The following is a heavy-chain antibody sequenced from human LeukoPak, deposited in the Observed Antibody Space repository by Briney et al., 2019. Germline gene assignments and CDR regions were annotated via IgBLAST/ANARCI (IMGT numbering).Heavy chain of an antibody. V-gene: IGHV3-23*01. D-gene: IGHD3-22*01. CDR1: GFTFSTYG. J-gene: IGHJ4*02. CDR3: ARQEARNYYYEGLDY. Sequence: GGTLRLSCAASGFTFSTYGMSWVRQAPGTGLEWVSAINNSGGRTYYADSVKGRFTIDRDNSKNTVYLQMNNLRPDDTAIYFCARQEARNYYYEGLDYWGQGNLVTVSS. CDR2: INNSGGRT.